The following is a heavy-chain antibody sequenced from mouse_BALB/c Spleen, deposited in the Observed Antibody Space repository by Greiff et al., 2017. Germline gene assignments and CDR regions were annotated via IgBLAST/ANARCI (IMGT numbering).Heavy chain of an antibody. V-gene: IGHV1S126*01. J-gene: IGHJ4*01. CDR3: AIYGYEAMDY. D-gene: IGHD1-1*02. Sequence: QVHVKQSGAELVKPGASVKISCKASGYTFTSYWMNWVKQRPGQGLEWIGEIDPSDSYTNNNQKFKDKATLTVDKSSSTAYMQLSSLTSEDSAVYYCAIYGYEAMDYWGQGTSVTVSS. CDR2: IDPSDSYT. CDR1: GYTFTSYW.